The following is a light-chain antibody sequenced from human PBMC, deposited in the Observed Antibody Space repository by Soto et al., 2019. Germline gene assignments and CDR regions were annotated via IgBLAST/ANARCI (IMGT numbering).Light chain of an antibody. CDR3: QQYDTWPLT. V-gene: IGKV3-20*01. J-gene: IGKJ4*01. Sequence: DIVLTQSPGTLSLSPGGRATLSCRASQSVGSSYLAWHQQKPGQAPRLLIYDISNRATGIPARFSGSGSETEFALTITSLQSEDFAVYYCQQYDTWPLTFGGGTKVDIK. CDR2: DIS. CDR1: QSVGSSY.